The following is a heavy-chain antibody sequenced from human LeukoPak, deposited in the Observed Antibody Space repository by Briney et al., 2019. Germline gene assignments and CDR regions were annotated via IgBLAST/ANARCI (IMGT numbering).Heavy chain of an antibody. V-gene: IGHV3-23*01. CDR3: ANSATYYDILTGYPPTGAFDI. CDR2: ISGSGGST. Sequence: PGGSLRLSCAASGFTFSSYAMSWVRQAPGKGLEWVSAISGSGGSTYYADSVEGRFTISRDNSKNTLYLQMNSLRAEDTAVYYCANSATYYDILTGYPPTGAFDIWGQGTMVTVSS. D-gene: IGHD3-9*01. CDR1: GFTFSSYA. J-gene: IGHJ3*02.